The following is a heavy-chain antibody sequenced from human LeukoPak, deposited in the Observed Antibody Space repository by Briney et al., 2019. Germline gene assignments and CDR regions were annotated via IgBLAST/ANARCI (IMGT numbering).Heavy chain of an antibody. Sequence: GRSLSLSCAASGFTFRSYSMNWVRQAPGKGLEYVSYINSYSNYIYYADTVQGRFTISRDNAKNSLYLQMNSLRAEDTAVYYCAVAYYYGSGDAFDIWGQGTKVTVSS. CDR1: GFTFRSYS. CDR2: INSYSNYI. D-gene: IGHD3-10*01. V-gene: IGHV3-21*01. J-gene: IGHJ3*02. CDR3: AVAYYYGSGDAFDI.